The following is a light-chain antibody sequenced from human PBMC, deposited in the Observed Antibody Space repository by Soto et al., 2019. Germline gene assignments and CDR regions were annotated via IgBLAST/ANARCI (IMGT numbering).Light chain of an antibody. Sequence: QSVLTQPPSVSGAPGPRVTISCTGSSSNIGAGYDVHWYQQLPGRAPKLLIYGNTNRPSGVPDRFSGSKSGTSASLAITGLQAEDEADYYCLSFDSSLSVVFGGGTKVTVL. V-gene: IGLV1-40*01. CDR3: LSFDSSLSVV. CDR2: GNT. J-gene: IGLJ2*01. CDR1: SSNIGAGYD.